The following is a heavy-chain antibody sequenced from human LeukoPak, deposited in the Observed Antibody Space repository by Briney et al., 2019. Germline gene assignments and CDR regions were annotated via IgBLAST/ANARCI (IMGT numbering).Heavy chain of an antibody. J-gene: IGHJ2*01. D-gene: IGHD6-13*01. Sequence: GGSLRLSCAASGFTFSNSDMHWVRQAAGKGLEWVSAIGTVGDTYYPDSVKGRFTISRENAKDSLYLQMNSLRAGDTAVYYCAREMGDKYSSSWALDLWGRGTLVTVSS. CDR1: GFTFSNSD. CDR2: IGTVGDT. V-gene: IGHV3-13*01. CDR3: AREMGDKYSSSWALDL.